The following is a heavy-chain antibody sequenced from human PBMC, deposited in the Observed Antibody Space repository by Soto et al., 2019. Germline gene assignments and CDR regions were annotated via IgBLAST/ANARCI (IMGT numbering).Heavy chain of an antibody. V-gene: IGHV3-9*01. Sequence: EVQLVESGGGLVQPGRSLRLSCAASGFTFDDYSMHWVRQAPGKGLEWVSGISWNSGNIGYADSVKGRFTISRDNAKNFLYLQMNSLRGEHTALYYFAQDPSPDLAHGMDVWGQGTPVTVSS. CDR3: AQDPSPDLAHGMDV. CDR1: GFTFDDYS. J-gene: IGHJ6*02. CDR2: ISWNSGNI.